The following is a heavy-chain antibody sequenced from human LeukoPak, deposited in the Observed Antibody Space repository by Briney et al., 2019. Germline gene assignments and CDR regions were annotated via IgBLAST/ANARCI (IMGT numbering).Heavy chain of an antibody. CDR2: IRRKGFGGTK. CDR1: RFTFGDYA. V-gene: IGHV3-49*04. J-gene: IGHJ4*02. CDR3: ARANWVNGVCYHFDY. Sequence: GRSLRLSCTASRFTFGDYAMTWVRQAPGKGLAWVGFIRRKGFGGTKEYAASVKGRFTISRDDSNSIAYLQMNSLKTEDTAVYYCARANWVNGVCYHFDYWGQGTLVTVSS. D-gene: IGHD2-8*01.